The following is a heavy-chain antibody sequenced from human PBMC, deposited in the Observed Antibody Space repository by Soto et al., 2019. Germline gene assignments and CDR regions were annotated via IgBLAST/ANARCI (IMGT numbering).Heavy chain of an antibody. V-gene: IGHV4-31*03. D-gene: IGHD1-20*01. J-gene: IGHJ3*02. Sequence: QVQLQESGLGLVKPSQTLSLTCTVSGGSISSGGYYWSWIRQHPGKGLEWIGYIYYSGSTYYNPSLKSRVTISVDTSKNQFSLKLSSVTAADTAVYYCARYNEGTRRHAFDIWGQGTMVTVSS. CDR1: GGSISSGGYY. CDR3: ARYNEGTRRHAFDI. CDR2: IYYSGST.